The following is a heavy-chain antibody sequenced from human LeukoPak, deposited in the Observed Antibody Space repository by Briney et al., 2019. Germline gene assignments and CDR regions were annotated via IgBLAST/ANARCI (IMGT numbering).Heavy chain of an antibody. CDR1: GYTFTSYD. J-gene: IGHJ4*02. V-gene: IGHV1-8*01. Sequence: ASVKVSCKASGYTFTSYDINWVRQATGQGLEWMGWMNPNSGKTGYAQKFQGRVTMTKDTSTNTVYMHLSSLSSDDTAVYYCARAYYESSAYRHAVYFDYWGQGTLVTVSS. CDR3: ARAYYESSAYRHAVYFDY. D-gene: IGHD3-22*01. CDR2: MNPNSGKT.